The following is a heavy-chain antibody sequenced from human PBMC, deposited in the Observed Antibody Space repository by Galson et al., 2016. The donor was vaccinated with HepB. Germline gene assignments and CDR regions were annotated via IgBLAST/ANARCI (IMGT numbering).Heavy chain of an antibody. CDR1: YSFTNHG. CDR3: ARSGYCSGGGCYSEGLDY. CDR2: IRGDNGDT. V-gene: IGHV1-18*01. Sequence: YSFTNHGISWVRQAPGQGLEWMGWIRGDNGDTVYAQKFLGRVTVTTDTSTNTAHMELRSLRLDDTALYYCARSGYCSGGGCYSEGLDYWGQGTLVTASS. D-gene: IGHD2-15*01. J-gene: IGHJ4*02.